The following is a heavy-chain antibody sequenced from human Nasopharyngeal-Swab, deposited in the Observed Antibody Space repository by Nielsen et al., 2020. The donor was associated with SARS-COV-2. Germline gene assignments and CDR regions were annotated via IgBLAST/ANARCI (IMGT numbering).Heavy chain of an antibody. CDR1: GGTFSSYA. D-gene: IGHD3-22*01. CDR3: ARTAGYDSSCYYSDY. CDR2: IIPIFGTA. V-gene: IGHV1-69*13. J-gene: IGHJ4*02. Sequence: SVKVSCKASGGTFSSYAISWVRQAPGQGLEWMGGIIPIFGTANYAQKFQGRVTITADESTSTASMELSSLRSEDTAVYYCARTAGYDSSCYYSDYWGQGTLVTVSS.